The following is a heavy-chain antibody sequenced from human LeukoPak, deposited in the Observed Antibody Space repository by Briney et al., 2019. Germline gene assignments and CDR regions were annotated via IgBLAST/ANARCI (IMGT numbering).Heavy chain of an antibody. J-gene: IGHJ4*02. CDR3: ARVGDDYSNPGRY. CDR2: INAGNGNT. CDR1: GGTFSSYA. V-gene: IGHV1-3*01. Sequence: ASVKVSCKASGGTFSSYAISWVRQAPGQRLEWMGWINAGNGNTKYSQKFQGRVTITRDTSASTAYMELSSLRSEDTAVYYCARVGDDYSNPGRYWGQGTLVTVSS. D-gene: IGHD4-11*01.